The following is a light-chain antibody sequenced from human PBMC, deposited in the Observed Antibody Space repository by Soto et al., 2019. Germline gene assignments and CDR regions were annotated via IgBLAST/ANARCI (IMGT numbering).Light chain of an antibody. J-gene: IGKJ1*01. Sequence: EIVLTQSPASLSVSPGERDTLSCRASDNVRRNLAWYQQKPGQAPRLLIHGASTRATGTPARFSGSGSETEFTLTISSLQSEDFAVYYCQQYNDWWTFGQGTKVDI. V-gene: IGKV3-15*01. CDR2: GAS. CDR1: DNVRRN. CDR3: QQYNDWWT.